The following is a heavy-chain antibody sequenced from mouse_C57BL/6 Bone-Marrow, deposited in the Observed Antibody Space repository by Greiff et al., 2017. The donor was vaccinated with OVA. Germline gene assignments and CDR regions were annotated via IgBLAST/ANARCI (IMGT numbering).Heavy chain of an antibody. Sequence: DVMLVESGGDLVKPGGSLKLSCAASGFTFSSYGMSWVRQTPDKRLEWVATISSGGSYTYYPDSVKGRFTISRDNAKTTLYLQMSSLKSEDTTMYYCARLPVETADIKYYFDYWGKGTTLTVSS. CDR3: ARLPVETADIKYYFDY. CDR2: ISSGGSYT. V-gene: IGHV5-6*02. J-gene: IGHJ2*01. CDR1: GFTFSSYG.